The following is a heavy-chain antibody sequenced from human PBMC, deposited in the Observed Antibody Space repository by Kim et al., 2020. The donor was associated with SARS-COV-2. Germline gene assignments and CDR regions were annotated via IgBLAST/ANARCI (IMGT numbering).Heavy chain of an antibody. J-gene: IGHJ3*02. Sequence: GGSLRLSCAASGFTFSSYGMHWVRQAPGKGLEWVAVIWYDGSNKYYADSVKGRFTISRDNSKNTLYLQMNSLRAEDTTVYYCAREIYDILTGSTQGGFDIWGHGTMVTVSS. D-gene: IGHD3-9*01. CDR1: GFTFSSYG. CDR2: IWYDGSNK. V-gene: IGHV3-33*01. CDR3: AREIYDILTGSTQGGFDI.